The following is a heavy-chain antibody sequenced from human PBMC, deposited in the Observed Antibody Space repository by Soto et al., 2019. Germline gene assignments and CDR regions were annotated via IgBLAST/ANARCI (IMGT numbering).Heavy chain of an antibody. Sequence: GGSLRLSCAASGFGFDEDAMHWVRQAPGKGLEWVSGISWSGDMIRYADSVKGRFTISRDNGKNSLYLQMNSLRTEDTAFYYCVQVWLSKPYGKFDSWGQGALVTVSS. CDR3: VQVWLSKPYGKFDS. CDR1: GFGFDEDA. V-gene: IGHV3-9*01. CDR2: ISWSGDMI. D-gene: IGHD3-10*01. J-gene: IGHJ4*02.